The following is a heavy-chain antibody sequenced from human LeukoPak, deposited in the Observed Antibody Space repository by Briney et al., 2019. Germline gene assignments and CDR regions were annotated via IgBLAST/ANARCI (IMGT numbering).Heavy chain of an antibody. CDR1: GFTFNSYA. Sequence: GSLRLSFAASGFTFNSYALSRVRQGPGKGLEWVGRIKSKTDGGTTDYAAPVKGRFTISRDDSKNTLYLQMNSLKTEDTAVYYRTTLTVLTGGQGTLVTVSS. D-gene: IGHD2-8*02. CDR2: IKSKTDGGTT. J-gene: IGHJ4*02. CDR3: TTLTVLT. V-gene: IGHV3-15*01.